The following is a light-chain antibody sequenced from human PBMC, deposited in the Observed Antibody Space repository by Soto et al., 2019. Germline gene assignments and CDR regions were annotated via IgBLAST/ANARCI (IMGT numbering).Light chain of an antibody. CDR3: QQYGTPLFT. CDR1: QSVTNNF. J-gene: IGKJ3*01. V-gene: IGKV3-20*01. Sequence: IVLTQSPGTLSLSPGERATLSCGASQSVTNNFLAWYQQKPGQAPRLLIYGASSRATGVPDRFSGSGSGTDFTLTISRLERGDFAVYYCQQYGTPLFTFGPGTNLDIK. CDR2: GAS.